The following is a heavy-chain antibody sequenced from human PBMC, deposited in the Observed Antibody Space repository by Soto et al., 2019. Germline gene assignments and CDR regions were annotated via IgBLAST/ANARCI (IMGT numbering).Heavy chain of an antibody. J-gene: IGHJ4*02. D-gene: IGHD2-15*01. Sequence: ASVKVSCKASGYTFTSYDINWVRQATGQGLEWMGWMNPNSGNTGYAQKFQGRVTMTRNTSISTAYMELSSLRSEDTAVYYCARECPYCSGGSCYSYWGQGTLVTVAS. V-gene: IGHV1-8*01. CDR1: GYTFTSYD. CDR3: ARECPYCSGGSCYSY. CDR2: MNPNSGNT.